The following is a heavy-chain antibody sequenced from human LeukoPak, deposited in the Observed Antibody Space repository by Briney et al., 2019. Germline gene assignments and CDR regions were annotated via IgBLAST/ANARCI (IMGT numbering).Heavy chain of an antibody. Sequence: PSETLSHTCTVSGGSISSYYWSWIRQPPGKGLEWIGYIYYSGSTNYNPSLKSRVTISVDTSKNQFSLKLSSVTAADTAVYYCAKGPYGSGTYYFDYWGQGTLVTVSS. D-gene: IGHD3-10*01. CDR1: GGSISSYY. V-gene: IGHV4-59*01. J-gene: IGHJ4*02. CDR2: IYYSGST. CDR3: AKGPYGSGTYYFDY.